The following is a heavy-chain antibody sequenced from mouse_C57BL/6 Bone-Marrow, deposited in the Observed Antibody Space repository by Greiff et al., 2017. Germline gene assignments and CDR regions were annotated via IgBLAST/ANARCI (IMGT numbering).Heavy chain of an antibody. D-gene: IGHD1-1*02. CDR2: IYPGSGNT. CDR3: GGGGYYFDY. J-gene: IGHJ2*01. CDR1: GYTFTDYY. Sequence: QVQLQQSGAELVRPGASVKLSCKASGYTFTDYYINWVKQRPGQGLEWIARIYPGSGNTYYNEKFKGKATFTADTSSNTAYMQLSSLTTEDSAIYYCGGGGYYFDYWGQGTTLTVSS. V-gene: IGHV1-76*01.